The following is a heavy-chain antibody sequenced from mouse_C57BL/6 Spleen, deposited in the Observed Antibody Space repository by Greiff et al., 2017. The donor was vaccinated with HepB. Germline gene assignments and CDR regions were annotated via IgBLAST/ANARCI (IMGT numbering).Heavy chain of an antibody. V-gene: IGHV14-3*01. CDR3: APTYYSNYNWYFDV. CDR2: IDPANGNT. D-gene: IGHD2-5*01. CDR1: GFNIKNTY. J-gene: IGHJ1*03. Sequence: VQLQQSVAELVRPGASVKLSCTASGFNIKNTYMHWVKQRPEQGLEWIGRIDPANGNTKYAPKFPGTATITADPSSNTAYLQLSRLTSEDTAIYYCAPTYYSNYNWYFDVWGTGTTVTVSS.